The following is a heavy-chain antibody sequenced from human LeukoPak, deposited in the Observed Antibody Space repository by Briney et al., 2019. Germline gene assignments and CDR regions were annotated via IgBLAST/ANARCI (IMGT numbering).Heavy chain of an antibody. D-gene: IGHD1-1*01. CDR2: IYSDGTT. J-gene: IGHJ4*02. V-gene: IGHV3-53*01. Sequence: PGGSLRLSCAASGFSVSSIYMNWVRQAPGKGLEWVSVIYSDGTTYYADSVKGRFTISRDDSKNTLYPHMNSLRAEDTAVYYCARAPNWRFDHWGQGTLVTVSS. CDR1: GFSVSSIY. CDR3: ARAPNWRFDH.